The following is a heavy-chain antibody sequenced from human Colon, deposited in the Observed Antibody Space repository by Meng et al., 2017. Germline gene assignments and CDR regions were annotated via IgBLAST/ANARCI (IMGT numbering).Heavy chain of an antibody. CDR3: ARDYWGSLDF. Sequence: QLQLQEAGPGTVRPSETLTLICAVSGASVRSPDHQWGWVRQPPGKGLEWIGYARIDYANTNYNPSLKSRVNVSLDTSKNQFSLNVRSVTAADTAVYYCARDYWGSLDFWGQGILVTVSS. V-gene: IGHV4-61*08. CDR1: GASVRSPDHQ. CDR2: ARIDYANT. D-gene: IGHD3-16*01. J-gene: IGHJ4*02.